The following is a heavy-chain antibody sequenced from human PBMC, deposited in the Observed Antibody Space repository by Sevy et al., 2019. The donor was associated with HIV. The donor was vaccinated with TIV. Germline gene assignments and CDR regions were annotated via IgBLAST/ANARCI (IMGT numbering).Heavy chain of an antibody. CDR1: GYSFTSHW. D-gene: IGHD3-22*01. V-gene: IGHV5-51*01. CDR2: IFPDDSET. CDR3: ATSRTGYLDSSGYYIY. Sequence: GESLKISCKGSGYSFTSHWIGWVRHMPGKGLEWMGIIFPDDSETRYSPSFQGQVTFQALKSINTANLQWGSLKASDTAMYYCATSRTGYLDSSGYYIYWGQGTLVTVSS. J-gene: IGHJ4*02.